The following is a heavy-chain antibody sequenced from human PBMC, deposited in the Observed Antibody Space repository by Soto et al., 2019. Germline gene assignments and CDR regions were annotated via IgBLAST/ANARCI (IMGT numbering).Heavy chain of an antibody. D-gene: IGHD3-3*01. CDR2: ISSSATII. J-gene: IGHJ3*02. V-gene: IGHV3-48*03. CDR3: ARDWDFWNGLYRSDAFDI. Sequence: EVQLVESGGGLVQPGGSLRLSCAASGFTFSSYEMNWVLQAPGKGLEWLSYISSSATIIHYADSVKGRFTISRDNAQNSLYLQMNSLRAEDTAVYYCARDWDFWNGLYRSDAFDIWGQGTTVTVSS. CDR1: GFTFSSYE.